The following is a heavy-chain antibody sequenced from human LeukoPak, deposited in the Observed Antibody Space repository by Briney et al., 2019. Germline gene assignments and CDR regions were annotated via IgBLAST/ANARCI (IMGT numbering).Heavy chain of an antibody. V-gene: IGHV3-11*01. CDR3: ASDIVATSGDF. CDR1: GFTFSDYY. D-gene: IGHD5-12*01. J-gene: IGHJ4*02. Sequence: GGSLRLSCAASGFTFSDYYMSWIRQAPGKGLEWVAYITSSGDDIYNADSVKGRFTISRDNAKNALFLRMSSLRVEDTATYYCASDIVATSGDFWGQGTLVSVSS. CDR2: ITSSGDDI.